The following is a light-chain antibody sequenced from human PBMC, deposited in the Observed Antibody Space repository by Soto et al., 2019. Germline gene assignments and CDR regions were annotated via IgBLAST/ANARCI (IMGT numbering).Light chain of an antibody. CDR1: SSDVGGYNY. Sequence: QSVLTQPPSASGSPGQSVTISCTGTSSDVGGYNYVSWYQQHPGKAPKLMIYEVTKRPSGVPDRFSGSKSANTASLTVSGLQAEDEADYYCSSYADSHSVLFGGGTQLTVL. J-gene: IGLJ2*01. V-gene: IGLV2-8*01. CDR2: EVT. CDR3: SSYADSHSVL.